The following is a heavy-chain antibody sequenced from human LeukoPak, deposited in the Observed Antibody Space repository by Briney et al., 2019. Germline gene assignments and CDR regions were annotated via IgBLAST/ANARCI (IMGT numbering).Heavy chain of an antibody. V-gene: IGHV1-69*04. CDR3: ARDRATRSLYFDY. J-gene: IGHJ4*02. CDR2: IIPIFGIA. CDR1: GCTFSSYA. Sequence: EASVKVSCKASGCTFSSYAISWVRQAPGQGLEWMGRIIPIFGIANYAQKFQGRVTITADKSTSTAYMELSSLRSEDTAVYYCARDRATRSLYFDYWGQGTLVTVSS. D-gene: IGHD4-17*01.